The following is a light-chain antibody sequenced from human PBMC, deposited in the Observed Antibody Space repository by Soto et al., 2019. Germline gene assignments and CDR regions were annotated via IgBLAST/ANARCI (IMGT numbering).Light chain of an antibody. Sequence: QSVLTQPPSVSGAPGQRVTISCTGSSSNIGAGYDVHWYQQLPGTAPKLLIYGNSNRPSRVPDRFSGSKSGTSASLAITGRQAEDEADYYCQSYDSSLSGWVFGGGTKVTV. J-gene: IGLJ2*01. CDR2: GNS. CDR1: SSNIGAGYD. V-gene: IGLV1-40*01. CDR3: QSYDSSLSGWV.